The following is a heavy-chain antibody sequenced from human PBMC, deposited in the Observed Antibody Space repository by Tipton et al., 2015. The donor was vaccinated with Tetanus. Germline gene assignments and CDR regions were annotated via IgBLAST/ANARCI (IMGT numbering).Heavy chain of an antibody. CDR1: GDSVSSNSAV. CDR2: TYYKSRWST. Sequence: GLVKPSQTLSLTCAISGDSVSSNSAVWNWIRQSPSRGLEWLGRTYYKSRWSTNYAVSVKSRITINPDTSKNQFSLQLTSMTPEDAAVYYCARGDVSFDIWGHWTMVTVSS. J-gene: IGHJ3*02. D-gene: IGHD2-8*01. V-gene: IGHV6-1*01. CDR3: ARGDVSFDI.